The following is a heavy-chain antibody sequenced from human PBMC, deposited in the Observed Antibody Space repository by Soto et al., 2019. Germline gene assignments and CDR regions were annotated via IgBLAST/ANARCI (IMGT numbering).Heavy chain of an antibody. Sequence: GGSLRLSCATSGFTFDSYWMTWVRQAPGKGLEWVAHIKQDGGQTYYVDSVKGRFTISRDNAKTSLYLQMNSLRAEDTSVYFCARGGNGYENWPPYYYYGMDVWGQGTTVTVSS. D-gene: IGHD5-12*01. CDR2: IKQDGGQT. J-gene: IGHJ6*02. V-gene: IGHV3-7*01. CDR3: ARGGNGYENWPPYYYYGMDV. CDR1: GFTFDSYW.